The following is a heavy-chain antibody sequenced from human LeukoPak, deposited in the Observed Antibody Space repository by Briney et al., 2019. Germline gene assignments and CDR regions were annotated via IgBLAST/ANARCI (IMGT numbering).Heavy chain of an antibody. CDR2: INSDGSEG. V-gene: IGHV3-7*01. CDR1: GFTFSGFW. J-gene: IGHJ4*02. CDR3: ARGGPIYCSGDSCYPGDY. Sequence: GGSLRPSCAVSGFTFSGFWMSWSRQAPGKGLEWVASINSDGSEGYYADVVKGRFTISRDNARNTLYLQMNSLRAEDTAVYYCARGGPIYCSGDSCYPGDYWGQGTLVTVSS. D-gene: IGHD2-15*01.